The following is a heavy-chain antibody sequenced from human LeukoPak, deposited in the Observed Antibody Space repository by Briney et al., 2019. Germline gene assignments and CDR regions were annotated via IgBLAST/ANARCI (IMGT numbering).Heavy chain of an antibody. Sequence: PSETLSLTCAVYGGSFSGYYWSWIRQPPGKALEWIGYISHSGNTYYSPSLKSRVTISVDNSKNQISLKLTSVTAADTAVYYCARYSTIWPYWYFDLWGRGTLVTVSS. CDR2: ISHSGNT. CDR3: ARYSTIWPYWYFDL. CDR1: GGSFSGYY. J-gene: IGHJ2*01. D-gene: IGHD6-13*01. V-gene: IGHV4-34*01.